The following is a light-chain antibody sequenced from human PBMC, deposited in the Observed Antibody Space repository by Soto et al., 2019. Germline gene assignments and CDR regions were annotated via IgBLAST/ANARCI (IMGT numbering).Light chain of an antibody. CDR2: KAS. CDR1: QGIRND. V-gene: IGKV1-6*01. J-gene: IGKJ1*01. CDR3: QHYNTYPWT. Sequence: AIQMTQSPSSLSASVGDRVTITCRASQGIRNDLGWYQQKPGKAPKLLIYKASHLESGVPSRFSGSGSGTEFTLTISSLQPGDFATYYCQHYNTYPWTLGQGTKVDSK.